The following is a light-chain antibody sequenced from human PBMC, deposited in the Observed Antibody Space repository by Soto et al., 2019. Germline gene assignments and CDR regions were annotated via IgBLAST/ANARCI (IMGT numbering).Light chain of an antibody. CDR1: QSIGRN. J-gene: IGKJ1*01. CDR2: TSS. V-gene: IGKV1-39*01. CDR3: QQSYSTPPT. Sequence: DIQMTQSPASLSASVVDRVTISCRASQSIGRNLNWYQRKPGKAPTLLMFTSSNLQSGVPSRFSGSGSGTDFILTISSLQPEDFATYYCQQSYSTPPTFGQGTKVDIK.